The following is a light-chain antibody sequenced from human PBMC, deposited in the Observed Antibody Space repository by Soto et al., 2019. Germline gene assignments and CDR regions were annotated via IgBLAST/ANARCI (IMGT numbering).Light chain of an antibody. V-gene: IGLV2-8*01. CDR3: SSHAGINNVV. CDR1: SSDVGGYNY. J-gene: IGLJ3*02. Sequence: QSALTQPPSASGSPGQSVAISCTGTSSDVGGYNYVSWYQQHPGKAPKLIIYEVTKRPSGVPDRFSGSKSGNTASLTVSGLQADDKADYYCSSHAGINNVVFGGGTKLTVL. CDR2: EVT.